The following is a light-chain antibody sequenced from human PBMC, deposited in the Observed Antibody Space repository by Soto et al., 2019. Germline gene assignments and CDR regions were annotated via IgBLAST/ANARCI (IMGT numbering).Light chain of an antibody. V-gene: IGKV3-20*01. Sequence: ENVLTQTPDTLSLSLCETATLSCRASQIVAYSHLAWYQQKPGQAPRLLISVASSRAIGIPDRYSGSGSGTDFTLTISKLAPEDSAMYYCHQYSSSPLTFGQGTKVDIK. CDR2: VAS. CDR3: HQYSSSPLT. J-gene: IGKJ1*01. CDR1: QIVAYSH.